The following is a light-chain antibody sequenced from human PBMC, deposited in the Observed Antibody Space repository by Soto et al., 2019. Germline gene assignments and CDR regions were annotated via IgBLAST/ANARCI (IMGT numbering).Light chain of an antibody. V-gene: IGLV2-11*01. CDR2: DVS. CDR3: CSYAGSYTLYV. Sequence: QSALTQPRSVSGSPGQSVTISCTGTSSDVGGYNYVSWYQQHPGKAPQLMIYDVSKRPSGVPDRFSGSKSGNTASLTISGLQAEDGADYYCCSYAGSYTLYVFGTGTKVTVL. J-gene: IGLJ1*01. CDR1: SSDVGGYNY.